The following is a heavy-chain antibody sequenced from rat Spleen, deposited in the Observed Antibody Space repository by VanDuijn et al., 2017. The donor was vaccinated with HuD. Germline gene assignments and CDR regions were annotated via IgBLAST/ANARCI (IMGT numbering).Heavy chain of an antibody. CDR1: GFTFSDYA. Sequence: EVHLVESGGGLVPPGRSLKLSCAVSGFTFSDYAMAWVRQAPTKGLEWVATISFDGRSTYYRDSVKGRFTVSRDNARSTLFLQMDSLRSEDTATYYCATDYFGGYVLDAWGQGTSVTVSS. CDR3: ATDYFGGYVLDA. J-gene: IGHJ4*01. CDR2: ISFDGRST. D-gene: IGHD1-11*01. V-gene: IGHV5-29*01.